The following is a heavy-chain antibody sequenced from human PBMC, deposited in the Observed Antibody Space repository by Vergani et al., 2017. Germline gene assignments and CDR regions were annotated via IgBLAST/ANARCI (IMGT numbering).Heavy chain of an antibody. V-gene: IGHV4-59*01. CDR2: IYYSGST. J-gene: IGHJ3*02. Sequence: VQLLESGPGLVKPSETLSLTCTVSGGSISSYYWSWIRQPPGKGLEWIGYIYYSGSTNYNPSLKSRVTISVDTSKNQFSLKLSSVTAADTAVYYCARNPYCGGDCYSDAFDIWGQGTMVTVSS. CDR3: ARNPYCGGDCYSDAFDI. D-gene: IGHD2-21*02. CDR1: GGSISSYY.